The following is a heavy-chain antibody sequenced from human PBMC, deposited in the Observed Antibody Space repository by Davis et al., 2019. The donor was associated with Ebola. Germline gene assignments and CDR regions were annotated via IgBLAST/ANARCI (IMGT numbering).Heavy chain of an antibody. D-gene: IGHD1-26*01. CDR1: GFTFSSYG. CDR3: AKDLTASGSHVAVDI. CDR2: ISYDGSNK. V-gene: IGHV3-30*18. Sequence: PGGSLRLSCAASGFTFSSYGMHWVRQAPGKGLEWVAVISYDGSNKYYADSVKGRFTISRDNSKNTLYLQMNSLRAEDTAVYYCAKDLTASGSHVAVDIWGQGTMVTVSS. J-gene: IGHJ3*02.